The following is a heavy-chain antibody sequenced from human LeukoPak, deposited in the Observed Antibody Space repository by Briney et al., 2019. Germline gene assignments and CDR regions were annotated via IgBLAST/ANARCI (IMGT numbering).Heavy chain of an antibody. CDR1: GYSFTTYW. J-gene: IGHJ4*02. CDR2: IYPGGSDT. CDR3: ARKPGVAAAGTPYFDY. D-gene: IGHD6-13*01. Sequence: GESLKISCKGSGYSFTTYWLCWVRQMPGKGLEWMGIIYPGGSDTRYSPSFQGQVTISADKSISTAYLQWSSLQASDTAMYYCARKPGVAAAGTPYFDYWGQGTLVTVSS. V-gene: IGHV5-51*01.